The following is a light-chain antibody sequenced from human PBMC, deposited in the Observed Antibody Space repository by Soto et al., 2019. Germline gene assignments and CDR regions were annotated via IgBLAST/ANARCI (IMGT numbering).Light chain of an antibody. CDR2: DAS. Sequence: EIVMTQSPATLSVSPGESATLSCRASQSVSSNLAWYQQKPGQAPRLLIYDASTKATGIPARFSGSGSGTEFTINTSSLQSEYLAVYYCQQDKPPWTFGQGTKMDIK. V-gene: IGKV3-15*01. J-gene: IGKJ1*01. CDR1: QSVSSN. CDR3: QQDKPPWT.